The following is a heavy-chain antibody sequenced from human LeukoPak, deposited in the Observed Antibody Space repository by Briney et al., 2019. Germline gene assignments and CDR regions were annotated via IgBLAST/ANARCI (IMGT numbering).Heavy chain of an antibody. J-gene: IGHJ6*02. Sequence: SETLSLTCTVSGGSISSYYWSWIRQPAGKELEWIGRIYTSGSTNYNPSLKSRATISVDTSKKQFSLKLSSVTAADTAVYYCARRSMVRTVGYFYGMDVWGQGTTVTVSS. CDR1: GGSISSYY. CDR2: IYTSGST. CDR3: ARRSMVRTVGYFYGMDV. V-gene: IGHV4-4*07. D-gene: IGHD4/OR15-4a*01.